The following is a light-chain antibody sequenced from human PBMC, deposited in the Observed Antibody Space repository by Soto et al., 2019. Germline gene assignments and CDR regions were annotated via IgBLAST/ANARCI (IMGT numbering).Light chain of an antibody. CDR3: QQANSFPLS. V-gene: IGKV1-12*01. J-gene: IGKJ3*01. CDR1: QGIGSW. CDR2: AAA. Sequence: DIQMTQSPHSVSASVGDRVTITCRASQGIGSWLGWYQQKPGKAPKLLIYAAASLQSGVPSRFSATFSGTEFTVAFSCLQREYLATDFCQQANSFPLSFDPGPKVDLK.